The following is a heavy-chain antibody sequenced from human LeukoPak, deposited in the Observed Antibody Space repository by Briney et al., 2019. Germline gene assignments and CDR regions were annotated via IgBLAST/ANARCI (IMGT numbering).Heavy chain of an antibody. Sequence: ASVKVSSKASGYTFTSYGISWVRQAPGQRLEWMGWIGAYNGNTNYAQKLQGRVTMTTDTSTSTAYMELRSLRSDDTAVYYCARGLEGRWFDPWGQGTLVTVSS. J-gene: IGHJ5*02. CDR1: GYTFTSYG. V-gene: IGHV1-18*01. D-gene: IGHD3-3*01. CDR3: ARGLEGRWFDP. CDR2: IGAYNGNT.